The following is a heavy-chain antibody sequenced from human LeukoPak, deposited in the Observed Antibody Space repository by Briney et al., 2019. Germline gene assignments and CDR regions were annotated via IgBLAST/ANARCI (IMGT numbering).Heavy chain of an antibody. CDR2: ISSSSSTI. J-gene: IGHJ4*02. Sequence: GGSLRLSCAASGFTFSSYSMNWVRQAPGKGLEWVSYISSSSSTIYYADSVKGRFTISRDNSKNTLYLQMNSLRAEDTAVYYCAKKFRGTTVISGDYFDYWGQGTLVTVSS. V-gene: IGHV3-48*01. CDR3: AKKFRGTTVISGDYFDY. CDR1: GFTFSSYS. D-gene: IGHD4-17*01.